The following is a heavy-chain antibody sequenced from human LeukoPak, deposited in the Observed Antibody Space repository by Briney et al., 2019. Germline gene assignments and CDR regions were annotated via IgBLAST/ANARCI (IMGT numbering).Heavy chain of an antibody. Sequence: GGSLRLSCAASGFTFSNYWMSWVRQAPGKGLEWVANIRQDGSDKFYVDSVKGRFTISRDNAQNSLYLQMNSLRAEDTAVYYCARDLSGVTGYTYGRGIDYWGQGTLVTVSS. D-gene: IGHD5-18*01. CDR3: ARDLSGVTGYTYGRGIDY. CDR1: GFTFSNYW. CDR2: IRQDGSDK. V-gene: IGHV3-7*01. J-gene: IGHJ4*02.